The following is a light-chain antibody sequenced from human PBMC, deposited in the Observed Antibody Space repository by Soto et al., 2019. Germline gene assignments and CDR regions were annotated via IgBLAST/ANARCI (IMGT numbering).Light chain of an antibody. J-gene: IGKJ4*01. V-gene: IGKV3-11*01. CDR1: QSLDSY. Sequence: EIVLTQSPATLSLSPGERATLSCRASQSLDSYLAWYQQKPGQPPRLLIYDASSRATGIPARFSGSGSGTDFTLTISSLESEDFAVYYCQQRSDWPIPFGGGTQVEIK. CDR3: QQRSDWPIP. CDR2: DAS.